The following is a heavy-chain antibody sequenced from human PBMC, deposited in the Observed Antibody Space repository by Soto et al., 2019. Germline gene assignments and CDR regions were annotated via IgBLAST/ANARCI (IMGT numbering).Heavy chain of an antibody. CDR2: ISYDGRNT. CDR3: ARAKWHDGSGRVREFDY. J-gene: IGHJ4*02. Sequence: GGSLRLSCAASGFTFGGYGMHWVRQAPGKGLEWAAAISYDGRNTYYADYVQGRFAISRDNSKNTMYLQMNILRVEDTAVYYCARAKWHDGSGRVREFDYWGQGA. D-gene: IGHD3-10*01. V-gene: IGHV3-33*01. CDR1: GFTFGGYG.